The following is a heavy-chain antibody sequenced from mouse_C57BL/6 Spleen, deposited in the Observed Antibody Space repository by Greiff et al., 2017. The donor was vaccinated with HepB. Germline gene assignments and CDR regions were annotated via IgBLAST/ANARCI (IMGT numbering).Heavy chain of an antibody. V-gene: IGHV1-82*01. CDR3: ARRMVYWYFDV. Sequence: QVQLQQSGPELVKPGASVKISCKASGYAFSSSWMNWVKQRPGKGLEWIGRIYPGDGDTNYNGKFKGKATLTADKSSSTAYMQLSSLTSEDSAVYFCARRMVYWYFDVWGTGTTVTVSS. J-gene: IGHJ1*03. D-gene: IGHD2-10*02. CDR1: GYAFSSSW. CDR2: IYPGDGDT.